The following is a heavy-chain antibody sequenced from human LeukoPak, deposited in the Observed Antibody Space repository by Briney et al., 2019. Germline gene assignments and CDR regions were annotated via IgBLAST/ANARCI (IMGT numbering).Heavy chain of an antibody. J-gene: IGHJ5*02. V-gene: IGHV1-69*01. CDR3: ARVLGAYCGGDCYSRWFDP. D-gene: IGHD2-21*02. CDR2: IIPIFGTA. CDR1: GGTFSGYA. Sequence: GASVKVSCKASGGTFSGYAISWVRQAPGQGLEWMGGIIPIFGTANYAQKFQGRVTITADESTSTAYMELSSLRSEDTAVYYCARVLGAYCGGDCYSRWFDPWGQGTLVTVSS.